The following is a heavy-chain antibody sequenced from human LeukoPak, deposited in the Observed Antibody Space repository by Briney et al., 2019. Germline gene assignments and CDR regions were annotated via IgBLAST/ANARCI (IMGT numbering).Heavy chain of an antibody. Sequence: ASVKVSCKASGYTFTDYYMHWVRQAPGQGLEWMGWINPNSGGANYAQKFQGRVTMTRDTSISTAYMELSRLRSDDTAVYYCARWMTTVITPDYWGQGALVTVSS. CDR2: INPNSGGA. CDR3: ARWMTTVITPDY. J-gene: IGHJ4*02. V-gene: IGHV1-2*02. CDR1: GYTFTDYY. D-gene: IGHD4-11*01.